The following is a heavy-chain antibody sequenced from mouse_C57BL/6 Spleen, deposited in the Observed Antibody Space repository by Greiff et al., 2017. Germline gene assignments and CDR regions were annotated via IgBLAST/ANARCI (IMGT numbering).Heavy chain of an antibody. V-gene: IGHV5-12*01. Sequence: EVHLVESGGGLVQPGGSLKLSCAASGFTFSDYYMYWVRQTPEKRLEWVAYISNGGGSTYYPDTVKGRFTISRDNAKNTLYLQMSRLKSEDTAMYYCARLYDYDALYFDYWGQGTTLTVSS. CDR1: GFTFSDYY. CDR3: ARLYDYDALYFDY. CDR2: ISNGGGST. J-gene: IGHJ2*01. D-gene: IGHD2-4*01.